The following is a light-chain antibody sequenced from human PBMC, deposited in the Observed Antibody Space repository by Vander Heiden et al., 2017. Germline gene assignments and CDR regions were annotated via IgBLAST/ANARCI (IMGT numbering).Light chain of an antibody. CDR1: NIGSKS. CDR2: DDS. Sequence: SYVLPQPPSVSVAPGQTARITCGGNNIGSKSVHWYQQKPGQAPALVVYDDSDRPSGIPERFSGSNSGNTATLTISRVEAGDEADYYCQVWDSSSDHPYVFGTGTKVTVL. V-gene: IGLV3-21*02. CDR3: QVWDSSSDHPYV. J-gene: IGLJ1*01.